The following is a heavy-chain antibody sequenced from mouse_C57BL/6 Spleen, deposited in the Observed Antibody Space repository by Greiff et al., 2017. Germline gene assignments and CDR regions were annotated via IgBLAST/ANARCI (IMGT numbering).Heavy chain of an antibody. CDR3: ARDRLLDD. V-gene: IGHV5-4*01. D-gene: IGHD2-4*01. CDR2: ISDGGSYT. Sequence: EVMLVESGGGLVKPGGSLKLSCAASGFTFSSYAMSWVRQTPEKRLEWVATISDGGSYTYYPDNVKGRFTISRDNAKNNLYLQMRHLKSEDTAMYYCARDRLLDDWGQGTTLTVSS. CDR1: GFTFSSYA. J-gene: IGHJ2*01.